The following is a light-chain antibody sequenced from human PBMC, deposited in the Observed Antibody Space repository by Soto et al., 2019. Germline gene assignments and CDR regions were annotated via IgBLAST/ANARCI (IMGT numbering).Light chain of an antibody. Sequence: ETVLTQSPGTLSLSPGERATVSCRASQSVGGNSLAWYQQRPDQAPRLLIYDTSKRATGIPDRFSGSGSGTDFTLTISRLEPADFAVYYCQQYQNSPRAFGQGTKVEIK. CDR1: QSVGGNS. CDR2: DTS. J-gene: IGKJ1*01. CDR3: QQYQNSPRA. V-gene: IGKV3-20*01.